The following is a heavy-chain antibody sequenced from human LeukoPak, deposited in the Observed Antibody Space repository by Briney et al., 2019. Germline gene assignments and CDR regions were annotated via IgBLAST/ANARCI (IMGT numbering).Heavy chain of an antibody. CDR1: GYTFTSYG. J-gene: IGHJ5*02. D-gene: IGHD1-26*01. Sequence: ASVKGSCKASGYTFTSYGISWVRQAPGQGLEWMGWISAYNGNTNYAQKLQGRVTMTTDTSTSTAYMELRSLRSDDTAVYYCARDPISGSYHRGWFDPWGQGTLVTVSS. CDR2: ISAYNGNT. V-gene: IGHV1-18*01. CDR3: ARDPISGSYHRGWFDP.